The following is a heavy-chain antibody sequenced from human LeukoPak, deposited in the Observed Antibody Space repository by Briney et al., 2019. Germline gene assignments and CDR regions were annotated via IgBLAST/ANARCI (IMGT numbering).Heavy chain of an antibody. CDR3: AREMTRKGEFDF. D-gene: IGHD1-26*01. V-gene: IGHV3-30*04. CDR1: GFTFIQHS. CDR2: VSHNGGLT. J-gene: IGHJ4*01. Sequence: GGSLRLSCAASGFTFIQHSMNWIRQAPGKGLEWVAVVSHNGGLTFYADSVRGRFTISRDNSKNMHYLQINNMTPGDTAVYFCAREMTRKGEFDFWGRGTLVTVSS.